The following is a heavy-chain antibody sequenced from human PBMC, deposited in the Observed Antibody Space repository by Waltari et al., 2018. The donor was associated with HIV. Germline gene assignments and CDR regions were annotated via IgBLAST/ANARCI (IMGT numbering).Heavy chain of an antibody. CDR2: ISSSSDHI. Sequence: EVQLVESGGGLVKPGGSLRLSCVASGFTFRSYSVSWVRHTPGNGLEVVSSISSSSDHIYYEDSVKGRFTTSKDNAEKSLYLQMNSLRAEDTAVYYCARWGSMGSGTYFPDLWGRGTLVTVSS. CDR3: ARWGSMGSGTYFPDL. D-gene: IGHD3-10*01. V-gene: IGHV3-21*01. J-gene: IGHJ2*01. CDR1: GFTFRSYS.